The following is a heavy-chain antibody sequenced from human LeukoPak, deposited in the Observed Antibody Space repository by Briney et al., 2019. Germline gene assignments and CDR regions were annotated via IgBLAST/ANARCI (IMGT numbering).Heavy chain of an antibody. J-gene: IGHJ6*02. D-gene: IGHD6-6*01. CDR2: IYSGDSGVST. CDR3: ARSAARLRYYYAMDV. V-gene: IGHV3-23*03. Sequence: GGSLRLSCAASGLTFSSYAMSWVRQAPGKGLEWVSVIYSGDSGVSTYYADSVKGRFTISRHNSKNTLYLQMSSLRAEDTAVYFCARSAARLRYYYAMDVWGQGTTVTVCS. CDR1: GLTFSSYA.